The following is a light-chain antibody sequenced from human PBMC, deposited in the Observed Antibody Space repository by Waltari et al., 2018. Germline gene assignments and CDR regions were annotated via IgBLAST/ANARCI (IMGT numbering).Light chain of an antibody. Sequence: SYDLAQPPSLSVSPGQTATITCSADNLGTKYVSWYQQKLGQSPILVIFPDHTRPPRIPDRFSGTNAGNTATLTSSGSQTMDDADYYCQACDSRTAVFGGETRLSVL. V-gene: IGLV3-1*01. CDR3: QACDSRTAV. J-gene: IGLJ2*01. CDR2: PDH. CDR1: NLGTKY.